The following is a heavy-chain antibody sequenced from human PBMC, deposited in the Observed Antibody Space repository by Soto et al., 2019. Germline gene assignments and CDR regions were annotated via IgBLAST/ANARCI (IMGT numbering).Heavy chain of an antibody. J-gene: IGHJ4*02. Sequence: QVQLVESGGGVVQPGRSLRLSCAASGFTFSSYAMHWVHQAPGKGLEWVALISHDGSNKYYADSVKGRFTISRDNSKNTLYLQMNSLRTVDTSVYYCGRCSSTSCHLGADYWGQGTLVTVSS. CDR2: ISHDGSNK. CDR3: GRCSSTSCHLGADY. D-gene: IGHD2-2*01. V-gene: IGHV3-30-3*01. CDR1: GFTFSSYA.